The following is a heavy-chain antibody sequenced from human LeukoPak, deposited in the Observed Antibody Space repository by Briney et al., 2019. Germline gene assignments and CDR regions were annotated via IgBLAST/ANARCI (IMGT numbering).Heavy chain of an antibody. V-gene: IGHV3-7*01. J-gene: IGHJ4*02. CDR2: IKQDGSEK. CDR3: ARGGGVVLMVYAYFDY. D-gene: IGHD2-8*01. CDR1: GFTFSSYW. Sequence: GGSLRLSCAASGFTFSSYWMSWVRQAPGKGLEWVANIKQDGSEKYYADSVKGRFTISRDNAKNSLYLQMNSLRAEDTAVYYCARGGGVVLMVYAYFDYWGQGTLVTVSS.